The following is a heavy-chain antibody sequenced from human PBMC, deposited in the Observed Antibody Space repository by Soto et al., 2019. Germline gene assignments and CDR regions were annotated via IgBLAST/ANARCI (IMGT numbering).Heavy chain of an antibody. D-gene: IGHD1-1*01. CDR1: GYTFTSYG. CDR2: ISAHNGNT. Sequence: QVHLVQSGAEVKKPGASVKVSCKASGYTFTSYGITWVRQAPGQGLEWMGWISAHNGNTDYAQKLQGRVIVTRDTSTSTAYMELRSLISDDTAVDYCARGGYGDYWGQGALVTVSS. J-gene: IGHJ4*02. CDR3: ARGGYGDY. V-gene: IGHV1-18*01.